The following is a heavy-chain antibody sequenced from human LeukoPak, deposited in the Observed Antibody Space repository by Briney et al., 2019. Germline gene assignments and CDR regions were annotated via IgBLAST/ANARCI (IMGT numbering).Heavy chain of an antibody. V-gene: IGHV3-23*01. D-gene: IGHD6-19*01. CDR1: GFTFSSYA. Sequence: GGSLRLSGAASGFTFSSYAMSWVRQAPGKGLEWVSAISGSGGSTYYADSVKGRFTISRDNSKNTLYLQMNSLRAEDTAVYYCAKDNRRHYTSGPNPDSLHWGQGALVTVSS. CDR3: AKDNRRHYTSGPNPDSLH. J-gene: IGHJ4*02. CDR2: ISGSGGST.